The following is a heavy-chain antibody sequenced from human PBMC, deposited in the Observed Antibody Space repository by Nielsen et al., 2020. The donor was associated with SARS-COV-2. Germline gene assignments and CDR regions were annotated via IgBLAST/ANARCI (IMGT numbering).Heavy chain of an antibody. V-gene: IGHV3-20*01. J-gene: IGHJ4*02. Sequence: GGSLRLSCAASGFTFDDYGMSWVRQAPGKGLEWVSGINWNGGSTGYADSVKGRFTISRDNAKNSLYLQMNSLRAEDTALYHCARDLNLNYVGLGANWGQGTLVTVSS. D-gene: IGHD1-7*01. CDR1: GFTFDDYG. CDR2: INWNGGST. CDR3: ARDLNLNYVGLGAN.